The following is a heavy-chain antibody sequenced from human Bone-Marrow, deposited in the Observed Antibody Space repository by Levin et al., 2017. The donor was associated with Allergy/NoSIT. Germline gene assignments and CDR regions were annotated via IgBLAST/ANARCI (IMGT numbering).Heavy chain of an antibody. D-gene: IGHD1-1*01. CDR3: AKVDWNDVGGC. J-gene: IGHJ4*02. CDR1: GFSLSNFP. V-gene: IGHV3-23*01. Sequence: AGGSLRLSCTVSGFSLSNFPMNWVRQAPGKGLEWVSASHNAGSSYYADSVKGRFTVSRDNSKNTLYLQMNSLRVEDTALYYCAKVDWNDVGGCWGQGILVTVSS. CDR2: SHNAGSS.